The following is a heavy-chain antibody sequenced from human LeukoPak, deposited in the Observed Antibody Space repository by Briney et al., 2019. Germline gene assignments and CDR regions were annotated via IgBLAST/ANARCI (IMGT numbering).Heavy chain of an antibody. J-gene: IGHJ6*02. CDR1: GFTFSSYA. D-gene: IGHD3-10*01. CDR2: ISGSGGST. V-gene: IGHV3-23*01. Sequence: PGGSLRLSCAASGFTFSSYAMSWVRQAPGKGLDWVSAISGSGGSTYYADSVKGRFTISRDNSKNTLYLQMNSLRAEDTAVYYCADYGSGSDYYYYGMDVRGQGTTVTVSS. CDR3: ADYGSGSDYYYYGMDV.